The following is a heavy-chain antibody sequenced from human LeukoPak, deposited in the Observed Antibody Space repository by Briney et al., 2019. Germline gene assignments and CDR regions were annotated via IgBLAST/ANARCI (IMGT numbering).Heavy chain of an antibody. CDR2: IYTSGST. J-gene: IGHJ5*02. Sequence: PSETLSLTCTVSGGSISSGSYYWSWIRQPAGKGLEWIGRIYTSGSTSYNPSLKSRVTMSLDASKNQFSLELNSVTPADTAVYCCARGGNYWPQWWFDPWGRGTLVSVSS. CDR3: ARGGNYWPQWWFDP. CDR1: GGSISSGSYY. D-gene: IGHD1-26*01. V-gene: IGHV4-61*02.